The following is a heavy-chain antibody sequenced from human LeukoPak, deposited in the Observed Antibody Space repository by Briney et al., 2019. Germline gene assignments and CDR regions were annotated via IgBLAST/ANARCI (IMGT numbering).Heavy chain of an antibody. CDR2: ISSSGSTI. D-gene: IGHD2-15*01. V-gene: IGHV3-48*03. CDR1: GFTFSSYE. CDR3: ARDWDRGYCSGGSCVDY. J-gene: IGHJ4*02. Sequence: PGGSLRLSCAASGFTFSSYEMNWVRQAPGKGLEWVSYISSSGSTIYYADSVKGRFTISRDNAKNSLYLQMNSLRAEDTAVYHCARDWDRGYCSGGSCVDYWGQGTLVTVSS.